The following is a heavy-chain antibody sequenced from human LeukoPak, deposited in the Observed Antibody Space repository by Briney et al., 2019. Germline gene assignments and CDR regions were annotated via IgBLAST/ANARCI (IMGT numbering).Heavy chain of an antibody. D-gene: IGHD3-10*01. J-gene: IGHJ5*02. V-gene: IGHV4-34*01. Sequence: SETLSLTCSVSDDSITMYYWNWIRQPPGKGLEWIGEINHSGSTNYNPSLKSRVTISVDTSKSQFSLRLSSVTAADTAVYYCARRGPPRTMLRGVKSGWFDPWGQGTLVTVSS. CDR1: DDSITMYY. CDR2: INHSGST. CDR3: ARRGPPRTMLRGVKSGWFDP.